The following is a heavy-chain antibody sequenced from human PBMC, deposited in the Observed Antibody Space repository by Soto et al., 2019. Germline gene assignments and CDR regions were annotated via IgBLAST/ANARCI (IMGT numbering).Heavy chain of an antibody. CDR3: ILAPRRLSYYGMDV. J-gene: IGHJ6*02. D-gene: IGHD6-6*01. CDR1: GFTFSSYA. V-gene: IGHV3-23*01. Sequence: PGGSLRLSCAASGFTFSSYAMSWVRQAPGKGLEWVSAISGSGGSTYYADSVKGRFTISRDNSKNTLYLQMNSLRAEDTAVYYCILAPRRLSYYGMDVWGQGTMVTVYS. CDR2: ISGSGGST.